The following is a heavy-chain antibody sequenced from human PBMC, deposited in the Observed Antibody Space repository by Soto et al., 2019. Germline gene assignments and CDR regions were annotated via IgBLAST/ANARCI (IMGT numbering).Heavy chain of an antibody. Sequence: TVSGGSISSYYWSWIRQPPGKGLEWNGYIYYSGSTNYNPSLKSRVTISVDTSKNQFSLKLSSVTAADTAVYYCARESSPAVGSGWYFDYWGQGTLVTVSS. CDR1: GGSISSYY. CDR2: IYYSGST. J-gene: IGHJ4*02. D-gene: IGHD6-19*01. CDR3: ARESSPAVGSGWYFDY. V-gene: IGHV4-59*01.